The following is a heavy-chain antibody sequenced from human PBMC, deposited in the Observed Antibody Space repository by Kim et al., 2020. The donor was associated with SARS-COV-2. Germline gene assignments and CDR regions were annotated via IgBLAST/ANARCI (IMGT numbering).Heavy chain of an antibody. J-gene: IGHJ4*02. Sequence: VKCRFTIYRDNSKNTLYLQMNSRRAEATAVYYCAKSGDGGSTNYFDYWGQGTLVTVSS. D-gene: IGHD2-21*02. V-gene: IGHV3-30*02. CDR3: AKSGDGGSTNYFDY.